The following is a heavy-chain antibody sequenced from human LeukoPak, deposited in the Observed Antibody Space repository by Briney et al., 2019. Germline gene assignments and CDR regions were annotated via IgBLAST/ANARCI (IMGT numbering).Heavy chain of an antibody. Sequence: ASVEVSCKASGYTFTSYGISWVRQAPGQGLEWMGWISAYNGNTNYAQKLQGRVTMTTDTSASTAYMELRSLRSDDTAVYYCARDAVVVVPAAMWTSFDYWGQGTLVTVSS. CDR1: GYTFTSYG. D-gene: IGHD2-2*01. J-gene: IGHJ4*02. V-gene: IGHV1-18*01. CDR2: ISAYNGNT. CDR3: ARDAVVVVPAAMWTSFDY.